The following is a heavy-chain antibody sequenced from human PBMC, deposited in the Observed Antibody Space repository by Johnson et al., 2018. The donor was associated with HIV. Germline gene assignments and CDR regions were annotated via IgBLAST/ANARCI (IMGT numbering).Heavy chain of an antibody. D-gene: IGHD3-10*01. CDR1: GFTFSNYW. CDR2: INGDGSRT. V-gene: IGHV3-74*02. Sequence: MLLVESGGGLVQPGGSLRLSCGGSGFTFSNYWVQWVRQAPGKGLVWVSRINGDGSRTSYADSVKGRFTIARDNAKNTLYLQMNILRAEDTAVYYCARGQTYSFDIWGQGTMVTVSS. CDR3: ARGQTYSFDI. J-gene: IGHJ3*02.